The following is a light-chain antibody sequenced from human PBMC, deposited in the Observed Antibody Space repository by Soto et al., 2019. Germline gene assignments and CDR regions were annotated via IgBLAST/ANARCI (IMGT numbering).Light chain of an antibody. Sequence: QSALTQAASVSGSPGQSITISCTGTSSDVGSYNLVSWYQQHPGKAPKLVIFEVTKRPSGISYRFSGSKSGNTASLAISGLQAEDEADYYCCSYAETSTVVFGGGTKLTVL. CDR2: EVT. J-gene: IGLJ2*01. CDR1: SSDVGSYNL. CDR3: CSYAETSTVV. V-gene: IGLV2-23*02.